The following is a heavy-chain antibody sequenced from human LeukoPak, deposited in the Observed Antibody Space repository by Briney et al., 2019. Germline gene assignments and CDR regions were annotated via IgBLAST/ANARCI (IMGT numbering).Heavy chain of an antibody. J-gene: IGHJ4*02. CDR2: HYWNDNK. V-gene: IGHV2-5*01. D-gene: IGHD6-25*01. CDR1: GFSLSTDAVG. Sequence: SGPPLIEPTPALTLTCTFSGFSLSTDAVGVGWIRQPPVRALEWLAHHYWNDNKFYSPSLQSRLTITKDTSKNQVALTMTNVDPVDTATYYCAYQVYSSGWHPFAYWGQGILVTVAS. CDR3: AYQVYSSGWHPFAY.